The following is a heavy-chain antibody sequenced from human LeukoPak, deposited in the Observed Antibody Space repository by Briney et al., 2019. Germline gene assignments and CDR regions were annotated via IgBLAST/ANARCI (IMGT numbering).Heavy chain of an antibody. J-gene: IGHJ1*01. V-gene: IGHV1-2*02. Sequence: ASVKVSCKASGYTFTGYYMHWVRQAPGQGLEWMGWINPNSGGTNYAQKFQGRVTMTRDTSISTAYMELSRLRSDDTAVYYCARDLGPVPPAAGHTGYFQHWGQGTLVTVSS. CDR1: GYTFTGYY. CDR2: INPNSGGT. D-gene: IGHD6-13*01. CDR3: ARDLGPVPPAAGHTGYFQH.